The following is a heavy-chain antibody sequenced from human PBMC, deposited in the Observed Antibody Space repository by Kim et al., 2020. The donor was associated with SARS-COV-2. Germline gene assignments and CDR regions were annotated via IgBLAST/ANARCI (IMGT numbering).Heavy chain of an antibody. D-gene: IGHD2-15*01. V-gene: IGHV1-3*01. J-gene: IGHJ4*02. CDR2: IIAVNGTT. Sequence: ASVKVSCKASGYTFTTFAFNWVRQAPGQGLEWMGWIIAVNGTTKYSQKFQARVSITTDTSTTTAYLELSGLRSEDTAVYYCARGPVAGFFAFSVRGTLFT. CDR1: GYTFTTFA. CDR3: ARGPVAGFFAF.